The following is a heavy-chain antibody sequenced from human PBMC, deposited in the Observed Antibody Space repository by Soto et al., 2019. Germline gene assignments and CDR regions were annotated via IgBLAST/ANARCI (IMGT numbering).Heavy chain of an antibody. D-gene: IGHD4-17*01. Sequence: EVQLVEPGEGLVQPGGSLRLSCAASGFSFSNYAMHWVRQAPGKGLEYVSAISGNGASTYYADSVKGRFTIFRDNSKNTLYLQMGSLSAEDRAVYYCARGPSTVATWLDYWGQGTLVTVSS. CDR1: GFSFSNYA. CDR3: ARGPSTVATWLDY. J-gene: IGHJ4*02. V-gene: IGHV3-64*02. CDR2: ISGNGAST.